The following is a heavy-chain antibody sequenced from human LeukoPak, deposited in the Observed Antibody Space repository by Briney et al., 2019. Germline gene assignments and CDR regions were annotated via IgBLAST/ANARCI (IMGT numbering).Heavy chain of an antibody. V-gene: IGHV4-61*02. CDR1: GGSISSGSYY. J-gene: IGHJ4*02. D-gene: IGHD1-26*01. CDR2: IYTSGST. CDR3: ARDSVIVGATEDY. Sequence: SETLSLTCTVSGGSISSGSYYWSWVRQPAGKGLEWIGRIYTSGSTNYHPSLKSRVTISVDTSKNPFSLKLSSVTAADTAVYYCARDSVIVGATEDYGGQGTLVTVSS.